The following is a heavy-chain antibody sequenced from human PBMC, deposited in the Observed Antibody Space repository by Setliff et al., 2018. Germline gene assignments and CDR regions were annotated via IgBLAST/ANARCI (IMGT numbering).Heavy chain of an antibody. Sequence: GGSLRLSCAASGFTFDDYAMHWVRQAPGKGLEWVSGISWNSGSIGYADSVKGRFTISRDNSNNALYLQMNSLRAEDTAIYYCAKEGYSGSHYFDYWGQGTLVTVSS. D-gene: IGHD1-26*01. CDR3: AKEGYSGSHYFDY. CDR2: ISWNSGSI. CDR1: GFTFDDYA. V-gene: IGHV3-9*01. J-gene: IGHJ4*02.